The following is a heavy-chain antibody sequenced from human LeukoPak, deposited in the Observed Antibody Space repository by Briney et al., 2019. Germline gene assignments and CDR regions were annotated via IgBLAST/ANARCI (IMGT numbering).Heavy chain of an antibody. J-gene: IGHJ4*02. CDR2: IVPKSGAT. CDR3: AVSLAVPSIPTFDH. Sequence: GASVKVSCKPSGYTFTDHHIHWMRQAPGQGLEWVGWIVPKSGATKYAETFQGRVTMTRDTSINTVFMELSSRGPDDTAVYYCAVSLAVPSIPTFDHWGQGTLVTVSS. V-gene: IGHV1-2*02. CDR1: GYTFTDHH. D-gene: IGHD6-19*01.